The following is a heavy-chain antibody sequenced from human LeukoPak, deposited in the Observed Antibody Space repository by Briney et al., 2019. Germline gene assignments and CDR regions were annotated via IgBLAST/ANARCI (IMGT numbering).Heavy chain of an antibody. J-gene: IGHJ6*04. CDR2: ISRSGSTI. V-gene: IGHV3-48*03. CDR3: AELVITMIGGV. D-gene: IGHD3-10*02. CDR1: GFTFSSYE. Sequence: GGPLRLSCAASGFTFSSYEMMWVRQAPGKELEGVSYISRSGSTIYHEDSVKGRITISSDNVKDPVYLQMKRCGAEDAALYYCAELVITMIGGVWGKGTTVTIPS.